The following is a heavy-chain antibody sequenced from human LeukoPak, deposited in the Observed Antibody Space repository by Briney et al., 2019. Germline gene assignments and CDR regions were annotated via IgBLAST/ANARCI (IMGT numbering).Heavy chain of an antibody. CDR3: ASAENTGYYSY. J-gene: IGHJ4*02. CDR2: ITDNGRFT. CDR1: GFTFSTHA. Sequence: GGSLRLSCAASGFTFSTHAMHWVRQAPGKGLEYVSAITDNGRFTYYANSVKGRFTISRDNSKNTLFLQMDSLRPEDMALYYCASAENTGYYSYWGQGTLVTVSS. D-gene: IGHD5-12*01. V-gene: IGHV3-64*01.